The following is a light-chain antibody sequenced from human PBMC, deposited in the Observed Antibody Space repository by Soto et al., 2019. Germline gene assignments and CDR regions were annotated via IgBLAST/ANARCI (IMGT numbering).Light chain of an antibody. CDR3: SSYTTTTTPASWV. Sequence: QSALTQPASVSGSPGQSITISCTGTSSDIGTYNYISWFQQHPGKAPKLMTYDVSNRASGVSDRFSASKSGNTASLTISGLQAEDEADYYCSSYTTTTTPASWVFGGGTKVTVL. CDR2: DVS. J-gene: IGLJ3*02. V-gene: IGLV2-14*03. CDR1: SSDIGTYNY.